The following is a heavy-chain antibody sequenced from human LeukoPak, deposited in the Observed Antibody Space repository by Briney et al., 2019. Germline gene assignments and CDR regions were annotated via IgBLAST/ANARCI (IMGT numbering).Heavy chain of an antibody. CDR1: GGSISSSSYY. D-gene: IGHD4-23*01. J-gene: IGHJ5*02. Sequence: SETLSLTCTVSGGSISSSSYYWGWVRQPPGKGLEWIGNIYYSGSIYYNPSLKSRVTISVDTSKNQFSLKLSSVTAADTAVYYCARPYLRGTVVNNWFDPWGQGTLVTVSS. CDR3: ARPYLRGTVVNNWFDP. CDR2: IYYSGSI. V-gene: IGHV4-39*01.